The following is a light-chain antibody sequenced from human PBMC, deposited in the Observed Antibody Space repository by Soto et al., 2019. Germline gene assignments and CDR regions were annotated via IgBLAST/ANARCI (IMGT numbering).Light chain of an antibody. J-gene: IGLJ2*01. Sequence: QSALTQPASVSGSPGQSITISCTGTSSDVGGYKYVSRYQQHPDKAPKLMIYEVSNRPSGVSNRFSGSKSGNTASLTISGLQAEDEADYYCSSYSSSSTPVVFGGGTKLTVL. CDR1: SSDVGGYKY. V-gene: IGLV2-14*01. CDR3: SSYSSSSTPVV. CDR2: EVS.